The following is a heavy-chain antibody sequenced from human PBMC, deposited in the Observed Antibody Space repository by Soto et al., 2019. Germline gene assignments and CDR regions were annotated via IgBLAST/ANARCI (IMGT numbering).Heavy chain of an antibody. V-gene: IGHV4-30-4*01. J-gene: IGHJ4*02. CDR3: ARGRVLRYFDR. CDR1: GGSISSGDYY. CDR2: IYYSGST. Sequence: SETLSLTCTVSGGSISSGDYYWIWIRHPPGKGLEWTGYIYYSGSTYYNPSLKSRVTISVDTSKNQFSLKLSSVTAADTAVYYCARGRVLRYFDRWGQGTLVTVSS. D-gene: IGHD3-9*01.